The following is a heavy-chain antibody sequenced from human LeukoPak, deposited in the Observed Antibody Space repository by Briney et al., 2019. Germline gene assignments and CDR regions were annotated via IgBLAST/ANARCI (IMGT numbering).Heavy chain of an antibody. CDR2: ISGSGGYT. Sequence: GGSLRLSCAASGFTFSSYAMSWVRQAPGKGLEWVSAISGSGGYTYYADSVKGRFTISRDNSKNTLYLQMNSLRAEDTAVYYCAREGIAVAGTTYYYYYGMDVWGQGTTVTVSS. J-gene: IGHJ6*02. D-gene: IGHD6-19*01. CDR1: GFTFSSYA. CDR3: AREGIAVAGTTYYYYYGMDV. V-gene: IGHV3-23*01.